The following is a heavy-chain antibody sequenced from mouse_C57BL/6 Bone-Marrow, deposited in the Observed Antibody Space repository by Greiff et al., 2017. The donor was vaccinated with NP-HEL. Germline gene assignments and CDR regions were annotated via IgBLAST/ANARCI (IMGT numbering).Heavy chain of an antibody. D-gene: IGHD2-3*01. Sequence: VKLMESGAELARPGASVKMSCKASGYTFTSYTMHWVKQRPGQGLEWIGYINPSSGYTKYNQKFKDKATLTADKSSSTAYMQLSSLTSEDSAVYYCARSRAYDGYYVTFAYWGQGTLVTVSA. V-gene: IGHV1-4*01. CDR3: ARSRAYDGYYVTFAY. J-gene: IGHJ3*01. CDR2: INPSSGYT. CDR1: GYTFTSYT.